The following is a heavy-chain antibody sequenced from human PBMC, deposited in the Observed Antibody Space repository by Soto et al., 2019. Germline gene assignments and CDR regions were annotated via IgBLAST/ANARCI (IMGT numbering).Heavy chain of an antibody. V-gene: IGHV4-30-4*01. J-gene: IGHJ6*02. D-gene: IGHD5-18*01. CDR3: ARERYNYGPLPRDAMDV. Sequence: PSETLSLTCTVSGCSVSSANYYWSWILQPPGKGLEWIGYLSYSGSTYYHPSLKSRVTISIDTSKNQFSLKLRSLTAAGTAVYYCARERYNYGPLPRDAMDVRGPGTTVTVSS. CDR2: LSYSGST. CDR1: GCSVSSANYY.